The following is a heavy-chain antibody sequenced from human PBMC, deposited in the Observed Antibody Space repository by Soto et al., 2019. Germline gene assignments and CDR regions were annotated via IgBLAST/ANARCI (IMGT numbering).Heavy chain of an antibody. CDR3: AKDRGVPSYYYGMDV. CDR1: GFTFSSYG. D-gene: IGHD3-10*01. V-gene: IGHV3-30*18. Sequence: PGGSLRLSCAASGFTFSSYGMHWVRQAPGKGLEWVAVISYDGSNKYYADSVKGRFTISRDNSKNTLYLQMNSLRAEDTAVYYCAKDRGVPSYYYGMDVWGQGTTVTVSS. J-gene: IGHJ6*02. CDR2: ISYDGSNK.